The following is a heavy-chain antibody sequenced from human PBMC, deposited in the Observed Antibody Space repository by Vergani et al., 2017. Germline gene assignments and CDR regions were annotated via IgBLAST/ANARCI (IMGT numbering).Heavy chain of an antibody. CDR1: ADSIRSGSYY. D-gene: IGHD3-22*01. CDR3: AMDQYYYDSSGYYDPWPYNGFDP. CDR2: IYYSGLT. Sequence: QLQLQQSGPGLVKPSETLFLTCTVSADSIRSGSYYWGWIRQPPGKSLEWIGSIYYSGLTYYNPSLKSRVTISVDTSKNQFSLKLSSVTAADSAVYYCAMDQYYYDSSGYYDPWPYNGFDPWGQGTLVTVSS. V-gene: IGHV4-39*01. J-gene: IGHJ5*02.